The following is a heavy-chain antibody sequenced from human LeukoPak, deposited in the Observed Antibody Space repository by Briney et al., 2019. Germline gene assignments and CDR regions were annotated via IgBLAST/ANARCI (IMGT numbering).Heavy chain of an antibody. J-gene: IGHJ5*02. V-gene: IGHV4-4*07. Sequence: SETLSLTCTVSGASITSFHWTWIRQPAGKGLEWIGLIYSSGSTIYNPSLQSRVAMSVDMTKNPLSLPLSSVPAADPAMYYSARTAGESWGQG. D-gene: IGHD3-10*01. CDR2: IYSSGST. CDR1: GASITSFH. CDR3: ARTAGES.